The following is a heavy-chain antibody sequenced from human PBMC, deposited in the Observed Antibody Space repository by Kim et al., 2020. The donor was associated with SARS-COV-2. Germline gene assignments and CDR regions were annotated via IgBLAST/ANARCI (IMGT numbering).Heavy chain of an antibody. CDR1: GGSISSSSYY. Sequence: SETLSLTCTVSGGSISSSSYYWGWIRQPPGKGLEWIGSIYYSGSTYYNPSLKSRVTISVDTSKNQFSLKLSSVTAADTAVYYCARQQFPGYCSSTSCYTGNRWFDPWGQGTLVTVSS. CDR2: IYYSGST. J-gene: IGHJ5*02. V-gene: IGHV4-39*01. D-gene: IGHD2-2*02. CDR3: ARQQFPGYCSSTSCYTGNRWFDP.